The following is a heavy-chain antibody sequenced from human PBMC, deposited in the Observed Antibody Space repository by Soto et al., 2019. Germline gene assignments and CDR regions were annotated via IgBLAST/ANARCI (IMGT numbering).Heavy chain of an antibody. D-gene: IGHD2-2*01. CDR3: AKVGADCSSTSCYVPYFDY. CDR1: GFTFSSYA. CDR2: ISGSGGST. V-gene: IGHV3-23*01. J-gene: IGHJ4*02. Sequence: GGSLRLSCAASGFTFSSYAMSWVRQAPGKGLEWVSAISGSGGSTYYADSVKGRFTISRDNSKNTLYLQMNSLRAEDTAVYYCAKVGADCSSTSCYVPYFDYWGQGTLVTVSS.